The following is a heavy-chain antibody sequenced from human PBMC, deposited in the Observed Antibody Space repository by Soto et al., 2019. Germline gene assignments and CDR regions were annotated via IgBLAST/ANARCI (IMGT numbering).Heavy chain of an antibody. CDR1: GFTLSSNV. V-gene: IGHV3-33*01. CDR3: ARDKVPSYYYGMDV. J-gene: IGHJ6*02. CDR2: IWFDGNKK. Sequence: PGGSLRLSCAASGFTLSSNVMHWVRQAPGKGLEWVALIWFDGNKKYYADSVKGRFTISRDNSKNTLFLQMNSLRVEDTAVYHCARDKVPSYYYGMDVWGQGTTVTVS.